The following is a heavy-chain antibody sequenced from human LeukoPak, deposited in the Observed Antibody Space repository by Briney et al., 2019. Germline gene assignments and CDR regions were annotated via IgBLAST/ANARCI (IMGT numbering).Heavy chain of an antibody. CDR1: GFTFTIFG. Sequence: SGGSLRLSCATSGFTFTIFGINWVRQAPGKGPEWVSYIDARSGITYYADSVQGRFTISRDNAKESVFLQMNGLRAEDTAVYYCATRWGVIAPFDYWGQGTLVTVSS. CDR3: ATRWGVIAPFDY. J-gene: IGHJ4*02. V-gene: IGHV3-48*01. CDR2: IDARSGIT. D-gene: IGHD3-16*02.